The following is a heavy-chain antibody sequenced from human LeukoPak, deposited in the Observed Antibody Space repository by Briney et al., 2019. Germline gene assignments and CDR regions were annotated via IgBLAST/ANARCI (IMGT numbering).Heavy chain of an antibody. D-gene: IGHD7-27*01. Sequence: PGGSLRLSCAASGFTFSSYAMPWVRQAPGKGLEWVAVISYDGSNKYYADSVKGRFTISRDNSKSTLYLQMNSLRAEDTAVYYCARDMGRKLGAIDYWGQGTLVTVSS. CDR2: ISYDGSNK. CDR3: ARDMGRKLGAIDY. J-gene: IGHJ4*02. V-gene: IGHV3-30-3*01. CDR1: GFTFSSYA.